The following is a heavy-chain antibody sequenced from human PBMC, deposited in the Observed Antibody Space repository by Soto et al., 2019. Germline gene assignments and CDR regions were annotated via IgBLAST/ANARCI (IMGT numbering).Heavy chain of an antibody. V-gene: IGHV1-18*01. CDR2: ISAYNGNT. Sequence: GASVKVSCKASGYTFTSYDINWVRQATGQGLEWMGWISAYNGNTNYAQKLQGRVTMTTDTSTSTAYMELRSLRSDDTAVYYCARDLEQWLVFGYWGQGTLVTVSS. CDR1: GYTFTSYD. D-gene: IGHD6-19*01. J-gene: IGHJ4*02. CDR3: ARDLEQWLVFGY.